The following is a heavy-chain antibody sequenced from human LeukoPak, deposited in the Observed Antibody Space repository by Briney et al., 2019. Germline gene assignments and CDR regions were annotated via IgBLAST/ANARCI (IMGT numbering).Heavy chain of an antibody. Sequence: PGGSLRLSCAASGFTFSSYEMNWVRQAPGKGLEWVSYISSSGYPIYYADSVKGRFTISRDNSKNRLYLKMNSLRAEDTGVYYCAKEATVTPGNVNWFDTWGQGTLVTVSS. D-gene: IGHD4-17*01. CDR2: ISSSGYPI. V-gene: IGHV3-48*03. J-gene: IGHJ5*02. CDR3: AKEATVTPGNVNWFDT. CDR1: GFTFSSYE.